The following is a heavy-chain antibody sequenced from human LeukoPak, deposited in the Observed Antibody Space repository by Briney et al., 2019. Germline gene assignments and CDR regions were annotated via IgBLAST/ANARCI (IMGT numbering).Heavy chain of an antibody. CDR1: GFTFSSYA. CDR3: ARVGGIAAQFYFDY. CDR2: ISYDGSNK. V-gene: IGHV3-30-3*01. D-gene: IGHD6-6*01. Sequence: PGRSLRLSCAASGFTFSSYAMHWVRQAPGKGLEWVAVISYDGSNKYYADSVKGRFTISRDNSKNTLYLQMNSLRAEDTAVYYCARVGGIAAQFYFDYWGQGTLVTVSS. J-gene: IGHJ4*02.